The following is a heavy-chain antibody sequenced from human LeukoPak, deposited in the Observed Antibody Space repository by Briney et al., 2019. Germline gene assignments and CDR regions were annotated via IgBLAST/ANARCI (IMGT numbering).Heavy chain of an antibody. CDR1: GYTFTGYY. J-gene: IGHJ5*02. CDR2: INPNSGGT. Sequence: ASVKVSCKASGYTFTGYYMHWVRQAPGQGLEWMGWINPNSGGTNYAQKFQGRVTMTRDTSISTAYMELSRLRSDDTAVYYCARGSILGYCSSTSRPMGFDPWGQGTLVTVSS. CDR3: ARGSILGYCSSTSRPMGFDP. V-gene: IGHV1-2*02. D-gene: IGHD2-2*01.